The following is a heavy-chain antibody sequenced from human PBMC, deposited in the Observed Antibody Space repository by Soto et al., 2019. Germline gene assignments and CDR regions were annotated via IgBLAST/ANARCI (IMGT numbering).Heavy chain of an antibody. Sequence: EVQLLESGGGLVQPGGSLRLSCAASGFTFSSYAMRWVRQAPVKGLEWVSAISGSGGSTYYADSVKGRFTISRDNSKKTLYLQMNGLRAEDTAVYYCARRGSGSYYDYWGQGTLVTVSS. V-gene: IGHV3-23*01. CDR3: ARRGSGSYYDY. CDR1: GFTFSSYA. CDR2: ISGSGGST. D-gene: IGHD1-26*01. J-gene: IGHJ4*02.